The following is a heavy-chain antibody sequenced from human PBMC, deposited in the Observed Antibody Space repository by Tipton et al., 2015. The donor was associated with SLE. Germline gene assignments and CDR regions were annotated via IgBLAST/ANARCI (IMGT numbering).Heavy chain of an antibody. D-gene: IGHD3-10*01. Sequence: TLSLTCTVSGGSISSGGYYWSWIRQHPGKGLEWIGEINHSGSTNYNPSLKSRVTISVDTSKKQFSLKLSSVTAADTAVYYCARDRGFGISNWFDPWGQGTLVTVSS. CDR2: INHSGST. CDR1: GGSISSGGYY. V-gene: IGHV4-31*03. J-gene: IGHJ5*02. CDR3: ARDRGFGISNWFDP.